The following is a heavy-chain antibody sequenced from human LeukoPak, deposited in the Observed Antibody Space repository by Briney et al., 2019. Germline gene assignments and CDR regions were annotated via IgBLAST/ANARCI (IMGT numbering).Heavy chain of an antibody. J-gene: IGHJ5*02. Sequence: GGSLRLFCAASGFTFSSYAMSWVRQAPGKGLEWVSSISSSSSYIYYADSVKGRFTISRDNAKNSLYLQMNSLRAEDTAVYYCARDPVSAAAPNWFDPWGQGTLVTVSS. CDR1: GFTFSSYA. D-gene: IGHD6-13*01. CDR2: ISSSSSYI. CDR3: ARDPVSAAAPNWFDP. V-gene: IGHV3-21*01.